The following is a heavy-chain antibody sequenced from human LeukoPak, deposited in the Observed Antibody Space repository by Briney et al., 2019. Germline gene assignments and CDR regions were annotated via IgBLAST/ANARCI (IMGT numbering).Heavy chain of an antibody. CDR3: ARDLWNFYDDSGYNRDFDS. D-gene: IGHD3-22*01. CDR1: TSR. V-gene: IGHV1-18*01. J-gene: IGHJ5*01. CDR2: IGTYGGDT. Sequence: ASVKVSCKATSRISWVRQAPGQGLEWTGWIGTYGGDTYYAQKFQGRITVTTDTSTSTVYKELRNLRSDDTAVYYWARDLWNFYDDSGYNRDFDSWGQGTLVTVSS.